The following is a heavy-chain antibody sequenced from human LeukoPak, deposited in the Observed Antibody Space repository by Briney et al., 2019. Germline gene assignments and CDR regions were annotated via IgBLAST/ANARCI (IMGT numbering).Heavy chain of an antibody. V-gene: IGHV1-46*01. CDR1: GYTFTSYY. CDR3: ARVASRFLELDAFDI. Sequence: ASVKVSCKASGYTFTSYYMHWVRQAPGQGLEWMGIINPSGGSTSYAQKFQGRVTMTTDTSTSTVYMELSSLRSEDTAVYYCARVASRFLELDAFDIWGQGTMVTVSS. CDR2: INPSGGST. J-gene: IGHJ3*02. D-gene: IGHD3-3*01.